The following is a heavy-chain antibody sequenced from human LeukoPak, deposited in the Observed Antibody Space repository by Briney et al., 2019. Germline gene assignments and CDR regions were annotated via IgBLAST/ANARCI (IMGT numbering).Heavy chain of an antibody. J-gene: IGHJ4*02. CDR2: IYTSGRT. V-gene: IGHV4-61*02. CDR3: AKEGARGFNYGSPFGY. Sequence: SETLSLTCTVSGDSISSGSYYWSWIRQPAGKGLEHIGRIYTSGRTYNNPSLKNRITISLDTSKNQFSLKLTSVTAADTAVYYCAKEGARGFNYGSPFGYWGRGIMVIVSS. CDR1: GDSISSGSYY. D-gene: IGHD5-18*01.